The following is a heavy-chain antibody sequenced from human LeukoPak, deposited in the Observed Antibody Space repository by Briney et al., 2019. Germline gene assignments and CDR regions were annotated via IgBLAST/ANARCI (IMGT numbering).Heavy chain of an antibody. Sequence: SETLSLTCTVSGGSISSYYWSWIRQPPGKGLEWIGYIYYSGSTNYNPSLKSRVTISVDTSKNQFSLKLSSVTAADTAVYYCASTRASMVRGVRHYYYGMDVWGQGTTVTVSS. CDR1: GGSISSYY. CDR2: IYYSGST. J-gene: IGHJ6*02. D-gene: IGHD3-10*01. V-gene: IGHV4-59*08. CDR3: ASTRASMVRGVRHYYYGMDV.